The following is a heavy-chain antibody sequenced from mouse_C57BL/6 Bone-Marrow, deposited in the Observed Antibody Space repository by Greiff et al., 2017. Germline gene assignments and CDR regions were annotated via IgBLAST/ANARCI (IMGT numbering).Heavy chain of an antibody. V-gene: IGHV1-69*01. CDR2: IDPSDSYT. Sequence: QVHVKQPGAELVMPGASVKLSCKASGYTFTSYWMHWVKQRPGQGLEWIGEIDPSDSYTNYNQKFKGKSTLTVDKSSSTAYMQLSSLTSEDSAVYYCARGELGRCYFDYWGQGTTLTVSS. D-gene: IGHD4-1*01. CDR1: GYTFTSYW. J-gene: IGHJ2*01. CDR3: ARGELGRCYFDY.